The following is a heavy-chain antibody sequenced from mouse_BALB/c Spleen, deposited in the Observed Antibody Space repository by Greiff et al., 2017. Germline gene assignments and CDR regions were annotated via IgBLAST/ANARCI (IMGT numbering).Heavy chain of an antibody. CDR2: ISSGGSYT. CDR3: TRERQLGLPFAY. V-gene: IGHV5-6-4*01. CDR1: GFTFSSYT. D-gene: IGHD3-2*01. Sequence: EVKLVESGGGLVKPGGSLKLSCAASGFTFSSYTMSWVRQTPEKRLEWVATISSGGSYTYYPDSVKGRFTISRDNAKNTLYLQMSSLKSEDTAMYYCTRERQLGLPFAYWGQGTLVTVSA. J-gene: IGHJ3*01.